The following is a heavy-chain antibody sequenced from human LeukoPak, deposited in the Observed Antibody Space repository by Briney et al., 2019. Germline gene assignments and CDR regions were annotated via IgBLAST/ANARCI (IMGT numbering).Heavy chain of an antibody. CDR3: ARDRSRPTFLDY. D-gene: IGHD2-15*01. CDR2: INPSGGST. J-gene: IGHJ4*02. Sequence: ASVKVSCKASGYTFTSCYMHWVRQAPGQGLEWMGIINPSGGSTSYAQKFQGRVTMTRDTSTSTVYMELSSLRSEDTAVYYCARDRSRPTFLDYWGQGTLVTVSS. V-gene: IGHV1-46*01. CDR1: GYTFTSCY.